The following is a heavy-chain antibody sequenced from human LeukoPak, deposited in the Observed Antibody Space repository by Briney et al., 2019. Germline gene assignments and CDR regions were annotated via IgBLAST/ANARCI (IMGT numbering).Heavy chain of an antibody. Sequence: GGSLRLSCAACGFNFSFHWMTWVRQAPGKGVEWVANIPDDGSETNYVDSVEGRFIISRDNAKNLLSLQMSSLREEDTALYYCARRWAAIPDWGQGTLVTVSS. J-gene: IGHJ1*01. V-gene: IGHV3-7*01. CDR1: GFNFSFHW. CDR3: ARRWAAIPD. D-gene: IGHD2-15*01. CDR2: IPDDGSET.